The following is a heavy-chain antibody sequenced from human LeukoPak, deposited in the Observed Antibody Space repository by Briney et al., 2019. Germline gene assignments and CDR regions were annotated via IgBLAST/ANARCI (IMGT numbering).Heavy chain of an antibody. V-gene: IGHV3-23*01. Sequence: GGSLRLSCAASGFTFRSYAMNWVRQAPGKGLEWVSVISGSGSSTYYADSVKGRFTISRDNSKNTLYLQMNSLRAEDTAVYYCAKDSGWIGPWGQGTLVTVSS. D-gene: IGHD3-10*01. J-gene: IGHJ5*02. CDR1: GFTFRSYA. CDR3: AKDSGWIGP. CDR2: ISGSGSST.